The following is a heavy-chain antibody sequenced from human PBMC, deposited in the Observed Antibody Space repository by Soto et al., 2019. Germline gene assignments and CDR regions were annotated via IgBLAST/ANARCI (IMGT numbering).Heavy chain of an antibody. V-gene: IGHV1-18*01. J-gene: IGHJ6*02. CDR3: ARDTDTILPEDHYYGMDV. Sequence: QVQLVQSGAEVKKPGASVKVSCKASGYTFTSYGISWVRQAPGQGLEWMGWISAYNGNTNYAQKLQGRVTMTTVTSTSRSYMELRSLRSDDTAVYYCARDTDTILPEDHYYGMDVWGQGTTVTVSS. CDR2: ISAYNGNT. CDR1: GYTFTSYG. D-gene: IGHD3-3*01.